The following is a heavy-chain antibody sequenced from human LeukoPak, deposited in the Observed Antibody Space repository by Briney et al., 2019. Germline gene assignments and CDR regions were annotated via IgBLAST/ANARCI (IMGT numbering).Heavy chain of an antibody. Sequence: XGSLRLSCAASGFTFSSYAMHWVRQAPGKGLEWVAIISYDGSNKYYADSVKGRFTISRDNSKSTLYLQMNSLRAEDTAVYYCARAPVGLKADAFDVWGQGTMVTVSS. CDR1: GFTFSSYA. CDR2: ISYDGSNK. J-gene: IGHJ3*01. V-gene: IGHV3-30-3*01. D-gene: IGHD1-26*01. CDR3: ARAPVGLKADAFDV.